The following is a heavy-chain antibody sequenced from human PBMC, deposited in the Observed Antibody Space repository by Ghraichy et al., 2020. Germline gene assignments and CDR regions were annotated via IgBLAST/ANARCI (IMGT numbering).Heavy chain of an antibody. V-gene: IGHV3-15*01. CDR2: IKSETDGGTT. Sequence: LSLTCAASGFTFSNAWMSWVRQAPGKGLDWVGRIKSETDGGTTDYAAPVKGRFTISRDDSKNTLYLQMNSLKTEDTAVYYCTTRQGGDVVVVSLWGQGTLVTVSS. CDR3: TTRQGGDVVVVSL. J-gene: IGHJ4*02. CDR1: GFTFSNAW. D-gene: IGHD2-2*01.